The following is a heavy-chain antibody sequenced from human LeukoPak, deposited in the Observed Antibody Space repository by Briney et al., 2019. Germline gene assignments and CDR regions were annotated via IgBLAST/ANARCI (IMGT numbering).Heavy chain of an antibody. V-gene: IGHV1-8*02. CDR1: GYTFTSYG. J-gene: IGHJ4*02. Sequence: ASVKVSCKASGYTFTSYGISWVRQAPGQGLEWMGWMNPNSGNTGYAQKFQGRVTMTRNTSISTAYMELSSLRSEDTAVYYCTRSPFDYWGQGTLVTVSS. CDR3: TRSPFDY. CDR2: MNPNSGNT.